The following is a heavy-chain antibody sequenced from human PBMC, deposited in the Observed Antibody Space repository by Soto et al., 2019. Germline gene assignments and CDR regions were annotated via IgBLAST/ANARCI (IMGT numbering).Heavy chain of an antibody. CDR1: SGSISSSNW. CDR3: ARERVTKGPRYFDY. CDR2: IYHSGST. V-gene: IGHV4-4*02. J-gene: IGHJ4*02. Sequence: PSETLSLTCAVSSGSISSSNWWSWVRQPPGEGLEWIGEIYHSGSTNYNPSLKSRVTISVDKSKNQFSLKLSSVTAADTAVYYCARERVTKGPRYFDYWGQGTLVTVSS. D-gene: IGHD4-17*01.